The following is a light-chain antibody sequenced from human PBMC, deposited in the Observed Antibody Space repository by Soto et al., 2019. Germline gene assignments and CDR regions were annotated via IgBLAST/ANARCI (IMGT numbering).Light chain of an antibody. V-gene: IGKV3-15*01. CDR3: LQYNNWPPYT. CDR2: GAS. J-gene: IGKJ2*01. Sequence: DIVMTQSPATLSVSPGERATLSCRSSQSVNADLAWYQQKPGQAPRLLIHGASTMPTGIPARFSGSGSGTEFTLTISSLQSEDFGVYYCLQYNNWPPYTFGQGTKLEI. CDR1: QSVNAD.